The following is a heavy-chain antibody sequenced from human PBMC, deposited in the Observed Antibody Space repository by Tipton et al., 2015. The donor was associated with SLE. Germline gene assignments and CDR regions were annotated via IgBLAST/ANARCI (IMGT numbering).Heavy chain of an antibody. D-gene: IGHD6-13*01. J-gene: IGHJ6*02. CDR3: ARAAGSSSWTYGMDV. CDR2: IYYSGST. Sequence: GLVKPSETLSLTCTVSGGSISSYYWSWVRQPPGKGLEWIGYIYYSGSTNYNPSLKSRVTISVDTSKNQFSLKLSSVTAADTAVYYCARAAGSSSWTYGMDVWGQGTTVTVSS. CDR1: GGSISSYY. V-gene: IGHV4-59*12.